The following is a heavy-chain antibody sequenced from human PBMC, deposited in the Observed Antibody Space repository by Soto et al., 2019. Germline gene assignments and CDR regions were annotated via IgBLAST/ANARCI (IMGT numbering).Heavy chain of an antibody. CDR2: IYYSGST. CDR1: GGSISSYY. D-gene: IGHD4-4*01. J-gene: IGHJ4*02. V-gene: IGHV4-59*01. CDR3: ARCTVTPDFDY. Sequence: SETLSLTCTGSGGSISSYYWSWIRQPPGKGLEWIGYIYYSGSTNYNPSLKSRVTISVDTSKNQFSLKLSSVTAADTAVYYCARCTVTPDFDYWGQGTLVTVSS.